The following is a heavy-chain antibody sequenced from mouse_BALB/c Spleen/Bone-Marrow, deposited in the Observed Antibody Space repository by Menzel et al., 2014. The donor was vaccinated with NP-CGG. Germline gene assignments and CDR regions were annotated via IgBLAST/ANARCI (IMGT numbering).Heavy chain of an antibody. V-gene: IGHV2-9*02. CDR3: ARVTGTDWYFDV. D-gene: IGHD4-1*01. CDR2: IWAGGST. J-gene: IGHJ1*01. Sequence: QVQLQQSGPGLVAPSQRLSVTCTVSGFSLTSYGVHWVRQPPGEGLEWLGVIWAGGSTNYNSALMSRLSISKDNSKSQVFLKMNSLQTDDTAMYYCARVTGTDWYFDVWGAGTTVTVSS. CDR1: GFSLTSYG.